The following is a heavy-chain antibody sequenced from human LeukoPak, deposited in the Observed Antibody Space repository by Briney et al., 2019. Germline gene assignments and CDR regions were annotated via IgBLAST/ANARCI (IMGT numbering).Heavy chain of an antibody. V-gene: IGHV3-53*01. CDR1: GFTVRSNY. CDR3: ARDMTPPVRFDF. CDR2: IYSGGNT. D-gene: IGHD3-10*01. Sequence: PGGSLRLSCAASGFTVRSNYMSWVRQAPGKRLEWVSIIYSGGNTYYADSVKGRFTISRDNSKNTLYLQMNSLRAEDTAVYYCARDMTPPVRFDFWGQGTLVTVSS. J-gene: IGHJ4*02.